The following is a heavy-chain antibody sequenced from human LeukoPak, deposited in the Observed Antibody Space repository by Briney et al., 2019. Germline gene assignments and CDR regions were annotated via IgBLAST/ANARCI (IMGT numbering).Heavy chain of an antibody. D-gene: IGHD3-22*01. CDR3: ARARYDSSGYFVDY. CDR1: GGSISSYY. CDR2: IYYSGST. V-gene: IGHV4-59*01. J-gene: IGHJ4*02. Sequence: SETLSLTCTVSGGSISSYYWSWIRQPPGKGLGWIGYIYYSGSTNYNPSLKSRVTISVDTSKNQFSLKLSSVTAADTAVYYCARARYDSSGYFVDYWGQGTLVTVSS.